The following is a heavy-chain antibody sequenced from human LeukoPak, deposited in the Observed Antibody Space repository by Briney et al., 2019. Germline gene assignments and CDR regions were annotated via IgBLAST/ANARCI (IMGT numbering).Heavy chain of an antibody. V-gene: IGHV3-74*01. CDR1: GFTFSSYW. CDR2: INSDGSST. CDR3: ARDGSDHSSSSHYTFDY. D-gene: IGHD6-6*01. Sequence: PGGSLRLSCAASGFTFSSYWMHWVGQAPGKGLVWVSRINSDGSSTSYADSVKGRFTISRDNAKNTLYLQMNSLRAEDTAVYYCARDGSDHSSSSHYTFDYWGQGTLVTVSS. J-gene: IGHJ4*02.